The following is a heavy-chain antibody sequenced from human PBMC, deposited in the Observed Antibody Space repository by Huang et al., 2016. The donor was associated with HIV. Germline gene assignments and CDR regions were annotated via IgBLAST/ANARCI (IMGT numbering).Heavy chain of an antibody. CDR3: AKAPLAAYYYYYMDV. J-gene: IGHJ6*03. CDR2: ISGNGNSK. Sequence: EVQLLESGGGLVQPGGSLRLSCAASGFTFSSHTMSWVRQAPGKGLKWVSGISGNGNSKYYADSVKGRFTIARDNSKNTLFLQMNGLRAEDTAVHYCAKAPLAAYYYYYMDVWGKGTTVTVSS. CDR1: GFTFSSHT. V-gene: IGHV3-23*01.